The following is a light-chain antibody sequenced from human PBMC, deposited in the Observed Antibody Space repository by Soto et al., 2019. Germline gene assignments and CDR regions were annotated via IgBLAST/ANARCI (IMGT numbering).Light chain of an antibody. CDR3: QQYAGSPRT. J-gene: IGKJ1*01. CDR2: SAS. V-gene: IGKV3-20*01. CDR1: QNLGTLY. Sequence: EIVLTQSPGTLSLSPGERGTLSCRASQNLGTLYLAWFQQKSGQAPRLLIYSASRRATGIPDRFTGSGSGTDFTLTINRVETEDFAVYFCQQYAGSPRTFGQGTKV.